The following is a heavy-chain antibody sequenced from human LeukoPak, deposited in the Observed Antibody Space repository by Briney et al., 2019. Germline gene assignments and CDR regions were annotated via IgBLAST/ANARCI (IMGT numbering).Heavy chain of an antibody. CDR2: MYDSGST. V-gene: IGHV4-59*01. D-gene: IGHD3-10*01. CDR3: ARDPYGSGNTFDY. Sequence: SETLSLTCTVSGGSISSYYWSWIRQPPGQGLELSGYMYDSGSTNDNPSLKSRVTISVDTSKNQFSLRLSSVTAADTAVYYCARDPYGSGNTFDYWGQGTLVTVSS. J-gene: IGHJ4*02. CDR1: GGSISSYY.